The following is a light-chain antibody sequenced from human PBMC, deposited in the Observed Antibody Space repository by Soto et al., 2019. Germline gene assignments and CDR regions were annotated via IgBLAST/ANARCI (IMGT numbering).Light chain of an antibody. V-gene: IGKV3-20*01. CDR1: QSVSSSY. J-gene: IGKJ1*01. CDR3: QQYGSSPMWT. CDR2: GAS. Sequence: EIVLRQSPGTLSLYKRERATLSCRASQSVSSSYLAWYQQKPGQAPRLLIYGASSRATGIPDRFSGSGSGTDFTLTISRLEPEDFAVYYCQQYGSSPMWTFGHVSKVDIK.